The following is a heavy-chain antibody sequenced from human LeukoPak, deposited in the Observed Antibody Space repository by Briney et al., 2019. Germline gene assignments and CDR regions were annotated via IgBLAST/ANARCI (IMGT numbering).Heavy chain of an antibody. CDR1: GFTFSSYA. V-gene: IGHV3-23*01. CDR2: ISGSGGST. CDR3: AKGLSSSWSVRGPLDY. D-gene: IGHD6-13*01. Sequence: GGSLRLSCAASGFTFSSYAMSWVRQAPGKGLEWVSAISGSGGSTYYADSEKGRFTISRDNSKNTLYLQMNSLRAEDTAVYYCAKGLSSSWSVRGPLDYWGQGTLVTVSS. J-gene: IGHJ4*02.